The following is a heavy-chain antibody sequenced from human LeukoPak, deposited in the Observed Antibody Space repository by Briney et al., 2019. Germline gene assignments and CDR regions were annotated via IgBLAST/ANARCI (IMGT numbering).Heavy chain of an antibody. D-gene: IGHD3-10*01. J-gene: IGHJ4*02. CDR3: AKDLTKYYYGSVDY. CDR1: GFTFSSYG. V-gene: IGHV3-33*06. CDR2: IWYDGSNK. Sequence: GRSLRLSCAASGFTFSSYGMHWVRQAPGKGLEWVAVIWYDGSNKYCADSVKGRFTISRDNSKNTLYLQMNSLRAEDTAVYYCAKDLTKYYYGSVDYWGQGPLVTVSS.